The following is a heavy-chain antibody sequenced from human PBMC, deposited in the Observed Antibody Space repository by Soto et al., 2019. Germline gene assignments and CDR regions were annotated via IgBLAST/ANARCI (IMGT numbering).Heavy chain of an antibody. Sequence: PSETLSLTCAVSGYSISSGYYWGWIRQPPGKGLEWIGSIYHSGSTYYNPSLKSRVTISVDTSKNQFSLKLSSVTAADTAVYYCARDPRIAAQGLDYWGQGTLVTVYS. D-gene: IGHD6-6*01. CDR3: ARDPRIAAQGLDY. J-gene: IGHJ4*02. CDR1: GYSISSGYY. CDR2: IYHSGST. V-gene: IGHV4-38-2*02.